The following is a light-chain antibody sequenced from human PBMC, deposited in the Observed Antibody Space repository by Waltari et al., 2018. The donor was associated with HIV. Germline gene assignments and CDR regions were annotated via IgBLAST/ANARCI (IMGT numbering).Light chain of an antibody. CDR1: ASNIGAGFD. CDR3: QSYDISLTGLWV. J-gene: IGLJ3*02. CDR2: GDT. V-gene: IGLV1-40*01. Sequence: SVLTQPPSVSGAPGQSVSISCSGNASNIGAGFDVHWYRQSPGTAPTLVIFGDTVRPSGSTDRFSGSRSLNSVSLDISGLRAEDAGDYYGQSYDISLTGLWVFGGGTKLTVL.